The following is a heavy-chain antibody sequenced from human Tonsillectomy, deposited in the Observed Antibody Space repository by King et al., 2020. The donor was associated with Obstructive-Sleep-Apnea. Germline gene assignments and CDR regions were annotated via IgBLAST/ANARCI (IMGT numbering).Heavy chain of an antibody. D-gene: IGHD3-16*01. CDR2: INPKNCGP. CDR3: ARGPSFGGLDY. V-gene: IGHV1-2*02. CDR1: GYTFTDYY. Sequence: QLVQSGAEVKKPGASVTVSCKASGYTFTDYYMHWVRQAPGLGLEWMGWINPKNCGPHYAQKFQGRVTMTRDTSISTAYMEVSRLTSDDTAVYYCARGPSFGGLDYWGQGTPVIVSS. J-gene: IGHJ4*02.